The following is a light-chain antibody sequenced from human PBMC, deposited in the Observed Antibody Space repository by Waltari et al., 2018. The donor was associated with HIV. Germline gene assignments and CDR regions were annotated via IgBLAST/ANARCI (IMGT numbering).Light chain of an antibody. CDR1: PDITNY. CDR2: EAS. J-gene: IGKJ3*01. CDR3: QQYDNLFT. Sequence: DIQMTQSPSSLSASVGDRVTITCQASPDITNYLNWYQQKPGKAPKLLIFEASNLERGVPSRFSGSGSGTDFTFTISSLQPEDVATYFCQQYDNLFTFGPGTRVDLK. V-gene: IGKV1-33*01.